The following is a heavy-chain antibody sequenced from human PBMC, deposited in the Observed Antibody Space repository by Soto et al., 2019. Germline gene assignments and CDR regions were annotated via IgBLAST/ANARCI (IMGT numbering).Heavy chain of an antibody. Sequence: WASVKVSCKASGYTFNNYGISWVRQVPGQGLEWMGWISAKNGNRNYAQKFQGRVTMTTDTSTNTAFMDLTDLTSNDTAMYYCARDQGYSFPFDPWGQGTLVTVSS. CDR1: GYTFNNYG. J-gene: IGHJ5*02. V-gene: IGHV1-18*04. CDR2: ISAKNGNR. CDR3: ARDQGYSFPFDP. D-gene: IGHD5-18*01.